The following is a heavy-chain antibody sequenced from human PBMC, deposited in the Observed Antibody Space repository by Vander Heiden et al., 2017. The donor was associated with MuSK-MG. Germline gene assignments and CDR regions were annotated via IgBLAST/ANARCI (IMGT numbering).Heavy chain of an antibody. J-gene: IGHJ6*02. CDR1: GDSVSSNSAA. CDR2: TYYRSKWYD. D-gene: IGHD5-12*01. CDR3: ARDRVVGGYAKTFYYYYYGMDV. Sequence: QVQLQQSGPGLVKPSQTLSLTCAISGDSVSSNSAAWNWIRQSPSRGLEWLGRTYYRSKWYDDYAVSVKSRITINPDTSKNQFSLQLNSVTPEDTAVYYCARDRVVGGYAKTFYYYYYGMDVWGQGTTVTVSS. V-gene: IGHV6-1*01.